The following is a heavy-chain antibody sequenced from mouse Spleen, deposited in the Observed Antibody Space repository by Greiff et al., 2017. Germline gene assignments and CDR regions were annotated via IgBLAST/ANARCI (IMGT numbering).Heavy chain of an antibody. J-gene: IGHJ3*01. CDR3: ASNGNYPAWFAY. D-gene: IGHD2-1*01. CDR2: ISYSGST. V-gene: IGHV3-1*01. Sequence: EVQLQESGPGMVKPSQSLSLTCTVTGYSITSGYDWHWIRHFPGNKLEWMGYISYSGSTNYNPSLKSRISITHDTSKNHFFLKLNSVTTEDTATYYCASNGNYPAWFAYWGQGTLVTVSA. CDR1: GYSITSGYD.